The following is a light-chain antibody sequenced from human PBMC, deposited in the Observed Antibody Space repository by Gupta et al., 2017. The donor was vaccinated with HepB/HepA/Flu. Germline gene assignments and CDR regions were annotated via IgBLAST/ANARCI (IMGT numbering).Light chain of an antibody. V-gene: IGKV1-8*01. CDR2: AAS. CDR3: QQYYSYPHS. CDR1: QGISSY. J-gene: IGKJ2*03. Sequence: AIRMTQSPSSFSASTGDRVTITCRASQGISSYLAWYQQKPGKAPKLLIYAASTLQSGVPSRFSGSGSGTDFTLTMSCLQSEDFATYYSQQYYSYPHSFGQGSRLEIK.